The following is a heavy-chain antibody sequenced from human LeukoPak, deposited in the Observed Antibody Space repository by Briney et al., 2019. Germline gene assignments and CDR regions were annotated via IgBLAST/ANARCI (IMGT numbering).Heavy chain of an antibody. V-gene: IGHV1-18*01. J-gene: IGHJ4*02. CDR2: ISAYNGNT. Sequence: GASVKVSCKASGYTFTSYGISWVRQAPGQGLEWMGWISAYNGNTNYAQKLQGRVTMTTDTSTSTAYMELRSLRSDDTAVYYCARDLHPYSSGWYLCFDYWGQGTLVTVSS. D-gene: IGHD6-19*01. CDR1: GYTFTSYG. CDR3: ARDLHPYSSGWYLCFDY.